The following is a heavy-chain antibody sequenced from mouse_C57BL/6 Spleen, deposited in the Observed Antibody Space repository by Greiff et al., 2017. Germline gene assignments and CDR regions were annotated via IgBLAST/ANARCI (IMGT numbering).Heavy chain of an antibody. CDR1: GYSFTGYY. Sequence: VQLQQSGPELVKPGASVKISCKASGYSFTGYYMNWVKQSPEKSLEWIGEINPSTGGTTYNQKFKAKATLTVDKSSSTAYMQLKSLTSEDSAVYYCARWSHYYGSSYDAMDYWGQGTSVTVSS. J-gene: IGHJ4*01. V-gene: IGHV1-42*01. CDR2: INPSTGGT. D-gene: IGHD1-1*01. CDR3: ARWSHYYGSSYDAMDY.